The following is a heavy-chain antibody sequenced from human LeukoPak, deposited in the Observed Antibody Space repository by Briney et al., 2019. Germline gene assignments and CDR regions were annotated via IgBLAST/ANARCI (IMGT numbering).Heavy chain of an antibody. D-gene: IGHD4-17*01. Sequence: GGSLRLSCAASGFTFSSYWMSWVRQAPGKGLEWVANIKQDGSEKYYVDSVKGRFTISRDNAKNSLYLQMNSLRAEDTALYYCAKVYNYGDYVGAFDIWGQGTMVTVSS. V-gene: IGHV3-7*03. CDR2: IKQDGSEK. CDR3: AKVYNYGDYVGAFDI. CDR1: GFTFSSYW. J-gene: IGHJ3*02.